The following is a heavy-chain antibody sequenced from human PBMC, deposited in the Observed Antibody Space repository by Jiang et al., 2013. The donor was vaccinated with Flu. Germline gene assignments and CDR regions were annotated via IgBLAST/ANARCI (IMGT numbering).Heavy chain of an antibody. Sequence: GSGLVKPSETLSLTCTVSGGSISSYYWSWIRQPPGKGLEWIGYIYYSGSTNYNPSLKSRVTISVDTSKNQFSLKLSSVTAADTAVYYCARDLSYYYDSSGYYFGAFDIWGQGQWSPSLQ. J-gene: IGHJ3*02. V-gene: IGHV4-59*01. CDR3: ARDLSYYYDSSGYYFGAFDI. CDR1: GGSISSYY. D-gene: IGHD3-22*01. CDR2: IYYSGST.